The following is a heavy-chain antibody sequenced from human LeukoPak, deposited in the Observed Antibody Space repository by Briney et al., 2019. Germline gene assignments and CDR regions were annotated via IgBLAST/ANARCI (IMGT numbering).Heavy chain of an antibody. J-gene: IGHJ4*02. CDR1: GLTLSSYA. Sequence: GGSLRLSCAASGLTLSSYAMNWVRQAPGKGLEWVSAISCSGGNTYYTDSVKGRFTISRDNSKNTLYLQMKSLRAEDTAVYYCAKELAAMVTGIFDYWGQGTLVTVSS. CDR2: ISCSGGNT. D-gene: IGHD5-18*01. V-gene: IGHV3-23*01. CDR3: AKELAAMVTGIFDY.